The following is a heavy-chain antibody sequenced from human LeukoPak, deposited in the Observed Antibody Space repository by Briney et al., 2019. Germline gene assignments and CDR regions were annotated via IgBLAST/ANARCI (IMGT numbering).Heavy chain of an antibody. CDR3: ARGGYGDYHFDS. CDR1: GFTFSIYS. Sequence: GGSLRLSCAASGFTFSIYSMNWVRQAPGKGPEWVSYISTTSGTIYYADSVKGRFTISRDNTKNSLSLQMNSLRAADTAVYYCARGGYGDYHFDSWGQGTQVTVSS. J-gene: IGHJ4*02. D-gene: IGHD4-17*01. CDR2: ISTTSGTI. V-gene: IGHV3-48*01.